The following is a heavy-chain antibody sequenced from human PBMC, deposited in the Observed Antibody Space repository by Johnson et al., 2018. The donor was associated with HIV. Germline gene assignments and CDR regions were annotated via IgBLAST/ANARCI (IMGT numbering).Heavy chain of an antibody. J-gene: IGHJ3*02. D-gene: IGHD4-17*01. CDR1: GFTFSSYA. CDR3: ARDSVYGDYDGVDAFDM. V-gene: IGHV3-30*04. Sequence: QVQLVESGGGVVQPGRSLRLSCAASGFTFSSYAMHWVRQAPGKGLEWVAVISYDGSNKYYAASVKVRFTISRDNAKNSLYLQMNSLRAEDTAMYYCARDSVYGDYDGVDAFDMWGQGTMVTVSS. CDR2: ISYDGSNK.